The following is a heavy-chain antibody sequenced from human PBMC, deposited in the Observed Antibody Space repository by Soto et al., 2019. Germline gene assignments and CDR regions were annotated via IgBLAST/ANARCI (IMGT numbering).Heavy chain of an antibody. Sequence: GGSLRLSCAASGFTFSSYAMHWVRQAPGKGLEWVAVISYDGSNKYYADSVKGRFTISRDNSKNTLYLQMNSLRAEDTAVYYCAKDQEIVVVPAAISYYGMDVWGQGTTVTVSS. CDR1: GFTFSSYA. V-gene: IGHV3-30-3*01. J-gene: IGHJ6*02. CDR3: AKDQEIVVVPAAISYYGMDV. CDR2: ISYDGSNK. D-gene: IGHD2-2*01.